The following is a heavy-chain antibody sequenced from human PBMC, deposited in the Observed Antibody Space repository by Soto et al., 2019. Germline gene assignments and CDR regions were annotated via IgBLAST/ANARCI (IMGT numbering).Heavy chain of an antibody. J-gene: IGHJ6*02. CDR1: GGSVSSGSYY. V-gene: IGHV4-61*01. Sequence: SETLSLTCTVSGGSVSSGSYYWSWIRQPPGKGLEWIGYIYYSGSTNYNPSLKSRVTISVDTSKNQFSLKLSSVTAADTAVYYCARDVRDGYNYGYYYGMDVWGQGTTVTVSS. CDR2: IYYSGST. D-gene: IGHD5-12*01. CDR3: ARDVRDGYNYGYYYGMDV.